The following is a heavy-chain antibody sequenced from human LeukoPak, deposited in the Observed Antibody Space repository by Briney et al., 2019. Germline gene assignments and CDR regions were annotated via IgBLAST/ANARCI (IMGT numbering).Heavy chain of an antibody. CDR3: ARGGHSGSPH. Sequence: PSETLSLTCAVYGGSFSGYYWSWIRQPPGKGLEWIGEINHSGSTNYNPSLKSRVTISVDTSKNRFSLKLSSVTAADTAVYYCARGGHSGSPHWGQGTLVTVSS. CDR1: GGSFSGYY. J-gene: IGHJ4*02. CDR2: INHSGST. D-gene: IGHD1-26*01. V-gene: IGHV4-34*01.